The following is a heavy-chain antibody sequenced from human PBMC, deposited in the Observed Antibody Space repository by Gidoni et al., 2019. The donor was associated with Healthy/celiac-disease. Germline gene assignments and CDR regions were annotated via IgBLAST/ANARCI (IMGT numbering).Heavy chain of an antibody. V-gene: IGHV1-3*01. D-gene: IGHD3-16*01. J-gene: IGHJ6*02. CDR1: GYTFTSYA. Sequence: QVQLVQSGAEVKKPGASVKVSCKASGYTFTSYAMHWVRQAPGQRLEWMGWINAGNGNTKYSQKFQGRVTITRDTSASTAYMELSSLRSEDTAVYYCARDGDYDYVWGSYGYGMDVWGQGTTVTVSS. CDR3: ARDGDYDYVWGSYGYGMDV. CDR2: INAGNGNT.